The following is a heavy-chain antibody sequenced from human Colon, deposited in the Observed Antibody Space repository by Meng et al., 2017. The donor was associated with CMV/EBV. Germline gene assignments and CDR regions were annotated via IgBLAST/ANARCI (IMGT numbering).Heavy chain of an antibody. V-gene: IGHV3-21*01. CDR3: ARGADDHNNYYCGVDV. D-gene: IGHD5-24*01. J-gene: IGHJ6*02. Sequence: GESLKTSCAASGFSFSNYAMNWVRQAPGKGLEYVSSITTSGDYVFYADSVKGRFTISRDNFKNTLYLQMNSLRSEDTAMFYCARGADDHNNYYCGVDVWGPGTTVTVSS. CDR1: GFSFSNYA. CDR2: ITTSGDYV.